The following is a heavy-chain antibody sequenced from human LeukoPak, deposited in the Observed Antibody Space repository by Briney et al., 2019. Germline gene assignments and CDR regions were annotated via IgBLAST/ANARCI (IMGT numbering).Heavy chain of an antibody. CDR2: ISYDGSNK. CDR1: GFTFSSYA. D-gene: IGHD1-26*01. Sequence: GGSLRLSCAASGFTFSSYAMSWVRQAPGKGLEWVAVISYDGSNKYYADSVKGRFTISRDNSKNTLYLQMNSLRAEDTAVYYCAKDGRFEDFDYWGQGTLVTVSS. V-gene: IGHV3-30*18. CDR3: AKDGRFEDFDY. J-gene: IGHJ4*02.